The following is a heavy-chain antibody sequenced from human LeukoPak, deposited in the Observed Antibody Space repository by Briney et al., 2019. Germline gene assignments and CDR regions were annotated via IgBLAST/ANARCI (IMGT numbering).Heavy chain of an antibody. V-gene: IGHV3-66*01. J-gene: IGHJ4*02. CDR3: ARDREGTGTDFDY. CDR1: GFTVSSNY. CDR2: IYSGGST. Sequence: GGSLRLSCAASGFTVSSNYMSWVRQAPGKGLEWVSVIYSGGSTYYADSVKGRFTISRDNSKNTLYLQMNSLRAEDTAVYYCARDREGTGTDFDYWGQGTLVTVSS. D-gene: IGHD1-7*01.